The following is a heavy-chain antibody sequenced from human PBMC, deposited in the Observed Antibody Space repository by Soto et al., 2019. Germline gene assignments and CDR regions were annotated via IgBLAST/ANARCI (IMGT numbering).Heavy chain of an antibody. V-gene: IGHV1-18*01. Sequence: ASVKVSCKASGYTFTSYGLSLVRQAPGQGLEWMGWISAYNGNTNYAEKLQGRVTMTTDTSTSTAYMELRSLRSDDTAVYYCARGGQNGYYDSRAMVDYWGQGTLVTVS. CDR2: ISAYNGNT. CDR1: GYTFTSYG. J-gene: IGHJ4*02. CDR3: ARGGQNGYYDSRAMVDY. D-gene: IGHD3-22*01.